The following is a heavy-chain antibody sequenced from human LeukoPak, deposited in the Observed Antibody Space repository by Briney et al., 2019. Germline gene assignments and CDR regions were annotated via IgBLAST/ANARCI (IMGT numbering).Heavy chain of an antibody. CDR3: ARDQYMVGATIDY. J-gene: IGHJ4*02. V-gene: IGHV3-30*01. CDR1: GFTFSIYA. D-gene: IGHD1-26*01. CDR2: ISYDGSNK. Sequence: GRSLRLSCAASGFTFSIYAMHWVRQAPGKGLEWVAVISYDGSNKYYADSVKGRVTISRDNSKNTLYLQMNSLRAEDTAVYYCARDQYMVGATIDYWGQGTLVTVSS.